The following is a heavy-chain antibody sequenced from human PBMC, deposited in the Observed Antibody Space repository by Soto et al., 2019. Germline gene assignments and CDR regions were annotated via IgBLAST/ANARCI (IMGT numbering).Heavy chain of an antibody. Sequence: LGESLKISCKGSGYRFSDYWIAWVRQMPGKGLEWMGIIYPDDSDVKYSPSFQGQVTLSADKSISSAYLSWSSLKASYTAMYYCAIVVGSRLAHNWIDPFCQEDLVTVS. CDR1: GYRFSDYW. CDR3: AIVVGSRLAHNWIDP. J-gene: IGHJ5*02. V-gene: IGHV5-51*01. D-gene: IGHD2-15*01. CDR2: IYPDDSDV.